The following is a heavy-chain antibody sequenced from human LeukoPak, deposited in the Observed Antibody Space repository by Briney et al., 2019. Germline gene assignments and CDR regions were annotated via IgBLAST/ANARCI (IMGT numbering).Heavy chain of an antibody. D-gene: IGHD1-1*01. CDR3: AINRLERRGTAFDI. J-gene: IGHJ3*02. CDR2: IFPRDSDT. CDR1: GYLFTSFW. V-gene: IGHV5-51*01. Sequence: GESLKISCKGSGYLFTSFWIGWVRQMPDRGLEWVGIIFPRDSDTRYSPSFQGQVTISADKSISTAYLQWSSLKASDTAMYYCAINRLERRGTAFDIWGQGTMVTVSS.